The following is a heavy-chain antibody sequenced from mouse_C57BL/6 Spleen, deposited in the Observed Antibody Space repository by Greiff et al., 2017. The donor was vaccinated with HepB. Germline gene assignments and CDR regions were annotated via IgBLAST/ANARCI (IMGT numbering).Heavy chain of an antibody. CDR1: GYTFTDYE. CDR2: IDPETGGT. Sequence: QVHVKQSGAELVRPGASVTLSCKASGYTFTDYEMHWVKQTPVHGLEWIGAIDPETGGTAYNQKFKGKAILTADKSSSTAYMELRSLTSEDSAVYYCTRHYYGSSLAGFAYWGQGTLVTVSA. D-gene: IGHD1-1*01. J-gene: IGHJ3*01. CDR3: TRHYYGSSLAGFAY. V-gene: IGHV1-15*01.